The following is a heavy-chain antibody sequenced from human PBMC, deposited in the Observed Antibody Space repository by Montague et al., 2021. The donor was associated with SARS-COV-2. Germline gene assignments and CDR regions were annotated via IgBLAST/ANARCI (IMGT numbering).Heavy chain of an antibody. Sequence: SETLSLTCTVSGGSISSSNYYWGWIRQPPGKGLEWIGSIYYSGTTYYNPSLQSRVTISVDTSKKQFSLKLGSVTAADTAVYYCARETYTSVWFQQFDYWGQGTLVTVSS. CDR2: IYYSGTT. CDR3: ARETYTSVWFQQFDY. CDR1: GGSISSSNYY. J-gene: IGHJ4*02. D-gene: IGHD6-19*01. V-gene: IGHV4-39*01.